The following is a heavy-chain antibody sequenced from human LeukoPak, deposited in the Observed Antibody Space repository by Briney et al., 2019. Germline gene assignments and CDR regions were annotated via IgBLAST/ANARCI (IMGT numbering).Heavy chain of an antibody. CDR1: GGSFSGYY. Sequence: PSETLSLTCAVYGGSFSGYYWSWIRQPPGKGLEWIGEINHSGSTNYNPSLKSRVTISVDTSKNQFSLKLSSVTAADTAVYYCARRLVAGTYYYYYYMDVWGKGTTVTISS. J-gene: IGHJ6*03. V-gene: IGHV4-34*01. CDR2: INHSGST. D-gene: IGHD6-19*01. CDR3: ARRLVAGTYYYYYYMDV.